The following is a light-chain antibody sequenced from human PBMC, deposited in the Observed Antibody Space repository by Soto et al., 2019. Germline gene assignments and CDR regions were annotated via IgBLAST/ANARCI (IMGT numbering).Light chain of an antibody. CDR2: DVS. CDR1: SSDVGGNNY. Sequence: QSVLTQPASVSGSPGQSITISCTGTSSDVGGNNYVSWYQQHPGKAPKLMIYDVSNRPSGVPDRFSGSKSGTSASLAISGLRSEDEADYYCAARDDSLSAPYVFGTGTKVTVL. V-gene: IGLV2-14*01. CDR3: AARDDSLSAPYV. J-gene: IGLJ1*01.